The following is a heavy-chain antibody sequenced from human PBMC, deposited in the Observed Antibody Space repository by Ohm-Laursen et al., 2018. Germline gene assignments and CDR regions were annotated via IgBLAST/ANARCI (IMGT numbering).Heavy chain of an antibody. CDR3: ARNCYGSGSYYYFDY. Sequence: SLRLSCTASGFTFSSYGMHWVRQAPGKGLGWVAVISYDGSNKYYADSVKGRFTISRDNSKNTLYLQMNSLRAEDTAVYYCARNCYGSGSYYYFDYWGQGTLVTVSS. V-gene: IGHV3-30*03. CDR2: ISYDGSNK. D-gene: IGHD3-10*01. CDR1: GFTFSSYG. J-gene: IGHJ4*02.